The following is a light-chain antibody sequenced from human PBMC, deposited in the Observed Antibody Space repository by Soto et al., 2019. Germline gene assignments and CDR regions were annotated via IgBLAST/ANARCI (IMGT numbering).Light chain of an antibody. CDR3: CSFAGSYTFV. CDR1: SSDVGRYNY. Sequence: QSALTQPRSVSGSPGQSVTISCTGASSDVGRYNYVSWYQQHRGKAPKLMIYDVSKRPSGVPDRFSGSKSGNTASLTISVLQAEDEADYYCCSFAGSYTFVFGTGTKLTVL. V-gene: IGLV2-11*01. CDR2: DVS. J-gene: IGLJ1*01.